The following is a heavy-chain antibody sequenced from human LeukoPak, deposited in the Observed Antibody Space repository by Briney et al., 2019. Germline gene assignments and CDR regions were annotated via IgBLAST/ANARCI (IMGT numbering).Heavy chain of an antibody. CDR3: ARLLGESTIYDL. V-gene: IGHV3-7*01. CDR2: INQGASAI. Sequence: PGGSLRLSCAASGFTFNRHWMSWVRQAPGKGLEWVASINQGASAIQYVDSVKGRFVISRDNAKNLLSLQMNDLRAEDTAMYHCARLLGESTIYDLWGQGTLVTVSS. J-gene: IGHJ5*02. D-gene: IGHD5/OR15-5a*01. CDR1: GFTFNRHW.